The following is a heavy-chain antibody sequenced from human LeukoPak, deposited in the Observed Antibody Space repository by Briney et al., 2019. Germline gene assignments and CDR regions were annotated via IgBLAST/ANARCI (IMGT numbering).Heavy chain of an antibody. V-gene: IGHV3-20*04. D-gene: IGHD2-2*01. CDR1: GFTFDDYG. CDR2: INWNGGST. J-gene: IGHJ4*02. Sequence: PGGSLRLPCAASGFTFDDYGMSWVRQAPGKGLEWVSGINWNGGSTGYADSVKGRFTISRDNAKNSLYLQMNSLRAEDTALYYCARGYCSSTSCRAAYWGQGTLVTVSS. CDR3: ARGYCSSTSCRAAY.